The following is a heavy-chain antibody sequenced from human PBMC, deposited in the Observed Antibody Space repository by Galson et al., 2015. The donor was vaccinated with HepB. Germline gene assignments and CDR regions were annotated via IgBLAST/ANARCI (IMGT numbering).Heavy chain of an antibody. J-gene: IGHJ4*02. V-gene: IGHV1-18*01. CDR2: ISAHNGNT. CDR1: GYTFTNYG. Sequence: SVKVSCKASGYTFTNYGISWVRQAPGQGLEWMGWISAHNGNTNYARKLQGRVTMTTDTSTSTAYMELWSLRFDDTAVYYCARGRYTTSPPDYWGQGTLVTVSS. CDR3: ARGRYTTSPPDY. D-gene: IGHD6-6*01.